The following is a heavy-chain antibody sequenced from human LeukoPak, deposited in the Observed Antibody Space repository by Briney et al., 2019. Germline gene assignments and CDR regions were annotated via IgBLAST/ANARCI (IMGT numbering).Heavy chain of an antibody. D-gene: IGHD2-21*01. CDR3: ARMKGGDNWFDP. Sequence: SETLSLTCTVSGGSISSSSYYWGWIRQPPGKGLEWIGSIYYSGSTYYNPSLKSRVTISVDTSKNQFSLKLSSVTAADTAVYYCARMKGGDNWFDPWGQGTLVTVSS. J-gene: IGHJ5*02. CDR2: IYYSGST. CDR1: GGSISSSSYY. V-gene: IGHV4-39*01.